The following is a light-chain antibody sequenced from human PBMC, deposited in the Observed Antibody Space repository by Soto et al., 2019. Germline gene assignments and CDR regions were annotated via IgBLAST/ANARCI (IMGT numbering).Light chain of an antibody. V-gene: IGKV3-15*01. J-gene: IGKJ2*01. CDR3: QPYHSWPHT. CDR2: GAS. CDR1: QSVTTN. Sequence: ETVLTQSPATLSVSPGERATFSCKASQSVTTNLAWYQQKPGQVPRLLIYGASTRSSGIPARFSGSGSGTEFTLSISSLQSEDFAIYHCQPYHSWPHTFGQGTKLEIK.